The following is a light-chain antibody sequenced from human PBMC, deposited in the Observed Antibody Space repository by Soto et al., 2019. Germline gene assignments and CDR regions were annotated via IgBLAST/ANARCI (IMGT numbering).Light chain of an antibody. V-gene: IGLV3-9*01. J-gene: IGLJ2*01. CDR2: RDS. CDR1: NIGSKN. Sequence: SYELTQPLSVSVALGQTARITCGGNNIGSKNVHWYQQKPGQAPVLVIYRDSNRPSGIPERFSGSNSGNTATLTISRAQGGDEADYYCQVWGSSTVVFGGGTKLTVL. CDR3: QVWGSSTVV.